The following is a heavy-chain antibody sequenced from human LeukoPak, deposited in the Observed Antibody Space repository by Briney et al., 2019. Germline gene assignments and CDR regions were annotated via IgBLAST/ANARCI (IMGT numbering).Heavy chain of an antibody. J-gene: IGHJ6*02. CDR3: ARTVVYSTSSPYYYGMDV. Sequence: SVKVSCKASGGTFSSYAISWVRQAPGQGLEWMGGIIPIFGTANYAQKFQGRVTITADESTSTAYMELSSLRSEGTAVYYCARTVVYSTSSPYYYGMDVWGQGTTVTVSS. D-gene: IGHD6-6*01. CDR2: IIPIFGTA. CDR1: GGTFSSYA. V-gene: IGHV1-69*13.